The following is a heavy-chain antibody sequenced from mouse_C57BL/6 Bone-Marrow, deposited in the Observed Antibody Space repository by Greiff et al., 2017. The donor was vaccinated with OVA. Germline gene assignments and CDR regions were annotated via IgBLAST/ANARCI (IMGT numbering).Heavy chain of an antibody. CDR1: GFTFTDYY. CDR3: ARYTDYSNYGFAY. J-gene: IGHJ3*01. CDR2: IRNKANGYTT. V-gene: IGHV7-3*01. Sequence: EVQRVESGGGLVQPGGSLSLSCAASGFTFTDYYMSWVRQPPGKALEWLGFIRNKANGYTTEYSASVKGRFTISRDNSQSILYLQMNALRAEDSATYDCARYTDYSNYGFAYWGQGTLVTVSA. D-gene: IGHD2-5*01.